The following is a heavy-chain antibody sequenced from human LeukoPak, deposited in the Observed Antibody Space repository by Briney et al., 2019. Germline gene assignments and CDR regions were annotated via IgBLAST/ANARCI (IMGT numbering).Heavy chain of an antibody. Sequence: PGGSLRLSCAASGFTFSSYSMNWVRQAPGQGLEWVSSISSSSSYIYYADTVKGRFTISRDNAKNSLYLQMNRLRAEDTAVYYCASPGEWLLPAFDIWGQGTMVTVSS. D-gene: IGHD3-3*01. CDR2: ISSSSSYI. CDR3: ASPGEWLLPAFDI. CDR1: GFTFSSYS. J-gene: IGHJ3*02. V-gene: IGHV3-21*01.